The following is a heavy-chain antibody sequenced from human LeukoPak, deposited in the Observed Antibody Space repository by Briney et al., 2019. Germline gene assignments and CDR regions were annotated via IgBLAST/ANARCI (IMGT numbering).Heavy chain of an antibody. Sequence: SETLSLTCTVSGGSISSSSYYWSWIRQPAGKGLEWIGRIYTSGSTNYNPSLKSRVTISVDTSKNQFSLKLSSVTAADTAVYYCARVPYDSSGYYYAAAFDIWGQGTMVTVSS. V-gene: IGHV4-61*02. CDR3: ARVPYDSSGYYYAAAFDI. J-gene: IGHJ3*02. D-gene: IGHD3-22*01. CDR1: GGSISSSSYY. CDR2: IYTSGST.